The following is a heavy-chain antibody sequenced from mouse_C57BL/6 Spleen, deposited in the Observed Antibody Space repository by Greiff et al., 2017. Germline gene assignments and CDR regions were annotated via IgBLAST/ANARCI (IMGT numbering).Heavy chain of an antibody. Sequence: VQLQQSGTELVKPGASVKLSCKASGYTFTSYWMHWVKQRPGQGLEWIGNINPSSGGTNYNEKFKSKATLTVDKSSSTAYMQLKSLTSEASAVYFYARSKYDYVTFAYWGQGTLVTVSA. CDR2: INPSSGGT. CDR1: GYTFTSYW. V-gene: IGHV1-53*01. D-gene: IGHD2-4*01. CDR3: ARSKYDYVTFAY. J-gene: IGHJ3*01.